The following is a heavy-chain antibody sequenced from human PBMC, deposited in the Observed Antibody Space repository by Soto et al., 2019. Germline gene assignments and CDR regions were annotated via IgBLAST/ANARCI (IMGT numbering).Heavy chain of an antibody. CDR2: IYPGDSDT. Sequence: GESLKISCKGSGYSFTSYWIGWVRQMPGKGLEWMGIIYPGDSDTRYSPSFQGQVTISADKSISTAYLQWSSLKASDTAMYYCARRQFGSIAARLDWFDPWGQGTLVTVSS. CDR3: ARRQFGSIAARLDWFDP. D-gene: IGHD6-6*01. CDR1: GYSFTSYW. V-gene: IGHV5-51*01. J-gene: IGHJ5*02.